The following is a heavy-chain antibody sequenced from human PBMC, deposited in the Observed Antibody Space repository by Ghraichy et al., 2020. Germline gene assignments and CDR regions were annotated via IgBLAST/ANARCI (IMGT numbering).Heavy chain of an antibody. V-gene: IGHV3-23*01. J-gene: IGHJ3*01. CDR3: AKEGGRLGEGAFDV. D-gene: IGHD3-10*01. Sequence: GALRLSCAASGFTFRDYAMTWVRQAPGKGLEWVSSITDSGYNTYYADSVKGRFTISRDNSRNTLSLQMNSLRADDTAVYYCAKEGGRLGEGAFDVWGQGTKVTVSS. CDR2: ITDSGYNT. CDR1: GFTFRDYA.